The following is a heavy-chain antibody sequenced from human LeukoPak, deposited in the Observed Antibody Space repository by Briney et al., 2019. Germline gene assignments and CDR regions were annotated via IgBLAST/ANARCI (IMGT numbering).Heavy chain of an antibody. CDR3: AREIVALDS. CDR2: IIPLLGLA. J-gene: IGHJ5*01. D-gene: IGHD5-12*01. V-gene: IGHV1-69*04. Sequence: SVKVSCKASGGTFNSFAINWVRQAPGQGLEWMGRIIPLLGLANYAQKFQGRVTITADTSTSTAYMELSRLRSEDTAVYYCAREIVALDSWGQGTLVTVSS. CDR1: GGTFNSFA.